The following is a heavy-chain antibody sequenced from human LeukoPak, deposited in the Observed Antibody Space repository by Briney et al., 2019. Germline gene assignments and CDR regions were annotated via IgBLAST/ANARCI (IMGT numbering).Heavy chain of an antibody. CDR2: IYHSGST. CDR1: GGSISSSNW. CDR3: AKGGNYYDSSGYYCTEYFQH. V-gene: IGHV4-4*02. J-gene: IGHJ1*01. Sequence: PSETLSLTCAVSGGSISSSNWWSWVRQPPGKGLEWIGEIYHSGSTNYNPSLKSRVTISVDKSKNQFSLKLSSVTAADTAVYYCAKGGNYYDSSGYYCTEYFQHWGQGTLVTVSS. D-gene: IGHD3-22*01.